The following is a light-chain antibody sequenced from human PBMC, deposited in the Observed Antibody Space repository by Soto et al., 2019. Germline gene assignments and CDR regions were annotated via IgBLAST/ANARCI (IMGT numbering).Light chain of an antibody. CDR3: QTWGNGIGV. CDR2: LNSDGSH. V-gene: IGLV4-69*01. CDR1: SGHSSYA. Sequence: QSVLTQSPSASASLGASVKLTCTLCSGHSSYAIAWHQQQPEKGPRYLMKLNSDGSHSKGDGIPDRFSGSSSGAERYLTISSLQSEDEADYYCQTWGNGIGVFGGGTKLTVL. J-gene: IGLJ2*01.